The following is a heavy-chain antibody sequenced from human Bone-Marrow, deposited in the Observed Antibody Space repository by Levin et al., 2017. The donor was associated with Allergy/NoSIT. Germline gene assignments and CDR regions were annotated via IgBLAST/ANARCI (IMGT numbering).Heavy chain of an antibody. CDR1: EDTFNIYG. V-gene: IGHV1-69*13. Sequence: AASVKVSCKTSEDTFNIYGISWVRQAPGRGLEWVGQIIPLSGSTTYAQKFRGRVTITADDSSNTVYMQLNSLKSEDTADYYCARLRSRGSGSPYYFDYWGRGTLVTVSS. J-gene: IGHJ4*02. D-gene: IGHD3-10*01. CDR3: ARLRSRGSGSPYYFDY. CDR2: IIPLSGST.